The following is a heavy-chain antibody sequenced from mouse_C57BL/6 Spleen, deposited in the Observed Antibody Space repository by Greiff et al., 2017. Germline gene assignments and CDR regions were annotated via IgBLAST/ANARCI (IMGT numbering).Heavy chain of an antibody. D-gene: IGHD2-5*01. CDR1: GFTFSSYA. J-gene: IGHJ4*01. CDR2: ISDGGSYT. CDR3: ARGAYYSNRGAMDY. Sequence: EVKVVESGGGLVKPGGSLKLSCAASGFTFSSYAMSWVRQTPEKRLEWVATISDGGSYTYYPDNVKGRFTISRDNAKNNLYLQMSHLKSEDTAMYYCARGAYYSNRGAMDYWGQGTSVTVSS. V-gene: IGHV5-4*03.